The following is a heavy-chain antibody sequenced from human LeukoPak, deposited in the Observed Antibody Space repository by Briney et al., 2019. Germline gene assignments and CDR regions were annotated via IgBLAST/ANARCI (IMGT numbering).Heavy chain of an antibody. CDR2: IIPIFGTA. CDR3: ARGSSSSPLHLDY. Sequence: GASVKVSCKASGGTFSSYAISWVRQAPGQGLEWMGGIIPIFGTANYARKFQGRVTITTDESTSTAYMELSSLRSEDTAVYYCARGSSSSPLHLDYWGQGTLVTVSS. CDR1: GGTFSSYA. V-gene: IGHV1-69*05. D-gene: IGHD6-6*01. J-gene: IGHJ4*02.